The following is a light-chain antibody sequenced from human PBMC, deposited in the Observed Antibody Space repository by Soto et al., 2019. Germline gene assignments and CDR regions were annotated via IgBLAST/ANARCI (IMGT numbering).Light chain of an antibody. V-gene: IGKV1-39*01. CDR1: QSISTY. J-gene: IGKJ4*01. CDR3: QQSYSTPLT. CDR2: AAS. Sequence: DIQVTQSPSSLSASVGDRVTITCRASQSISTYLNWFQQKQGRGPKLLIYAASSLQSGVPSRFSGSGSGTDFTLTISSLQTEDIANYYCQQSYSTPLTFGGGTKVEIK.